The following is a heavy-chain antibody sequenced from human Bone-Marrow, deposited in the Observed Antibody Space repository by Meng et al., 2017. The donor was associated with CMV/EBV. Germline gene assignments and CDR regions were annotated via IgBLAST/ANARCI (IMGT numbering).Heavy chain of an antibody. J-gene: IGHJ5*02. CDR2: IYYSGST. CDR3: AREALGFGIFPSAGRWFDP. V-gene: IGHV4-39*07. Sequence: GSLRLSCTVSGGSISSSSYYWGWIRQPPGKGLEWIGSIYYSGSTYYNPSLKSRVTISVDTSKNQFFLKLSSVTAADTAVYYCAREALGFGIFPSAGRWFDPWGQGTLVTVSS. CDR1: GGSISSSSYY. D-gene: IGHD3-3*01.